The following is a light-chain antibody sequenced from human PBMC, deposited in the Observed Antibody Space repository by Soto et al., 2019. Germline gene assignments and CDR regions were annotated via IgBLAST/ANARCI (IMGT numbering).Light chain of an antibody. V-gene: IGKV3-15*01. CDR3: QQYKNFWT. J-gene: IGKJ1*01. CDR2: DAS. CDR1: QSVNSN. Sequence: EIVMTQSPATLSVSPGERATLSCRASQSVNSNLAWYQQKPGQAPRLVIYDASTRATGLPARFSGSGSGTEFTLTISSLQSEEFAVYYCQQYKNFWTFGQGTKVEIK.